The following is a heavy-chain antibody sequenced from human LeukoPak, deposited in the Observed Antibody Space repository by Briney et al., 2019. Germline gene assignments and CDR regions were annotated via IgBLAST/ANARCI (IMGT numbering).Heavy chain of an antibody. Sequence: PSETLSLTCAVYGGSFSGYYWSWIRQPPGKGLEWIGEINHSGSTNYNPSLKSRVTISVDTSKNQFSLKPSSVTAADTAVYYCARGLTPGSKYYYDSSGYPWGQGTLVTVSS. CDR1: GGSFSGYY. CDR2: INHSGST. CDR3: ARGLTPGSKYYYDSSGYP. V-gene: IGHV4-34*01. J-gene: IGHJ5*02. D-gene: IGHD3-22*01.